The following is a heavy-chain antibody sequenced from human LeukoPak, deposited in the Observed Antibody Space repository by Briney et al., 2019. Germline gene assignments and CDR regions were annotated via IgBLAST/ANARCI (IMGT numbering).Heavy chain of an antibody. Sequence: PGGSLRLSCAASGFIVSSRAMSWVRQAPGKGLEWLSSITNNGGKTYYAASVKGRFTISRDESQNTVYLAMSSLRVEDTAVYYCAKDHPSDGWPTFEYWGQGILVTVSS. CDR2: ITNNGGKT. CDR3: AKDHPSDGWPTFEY. CDR1: GFIVSSRA. V-gene: IGHV3-23*01. D-gene: IGHD2-15*01. J-gene: IGHJ4*02.